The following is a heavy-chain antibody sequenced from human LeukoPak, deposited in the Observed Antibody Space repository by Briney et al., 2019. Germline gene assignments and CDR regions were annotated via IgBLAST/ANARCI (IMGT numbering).Heavy chain of an antibody. D-gene: IGHD2-2*01. CDR2: ISGSGGST. J-gene: IGHJ6*02. Sequence: GGSLRLSCAASGFTFSSYAMSWVRQAPGKGLEWVSAISGSGGSTYYADSVKGRFTISRDNSKNTLYLQLNSLRAEDTAVYYCAKSTSPLYYYYGMDVWGQGTTVTVSS. CDR3: AKSTSPLYYYYGMDV. CDR1: GFTFSSYA. V-gene: IGHV3-23*01.